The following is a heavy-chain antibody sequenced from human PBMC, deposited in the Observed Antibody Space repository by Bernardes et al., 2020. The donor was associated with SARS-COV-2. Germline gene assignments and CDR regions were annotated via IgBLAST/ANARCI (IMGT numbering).Heavy chain of an antibody. CDR2: INQDGSHA. CDR3: AGGGGY. V-gene: IGHV3-7*04. J-gene: IGHJ4*02. D-gene: IGHD2-15*01. CDR1: GFTFNTHW. Sequence: GGSLRLSCAASGFTFNTHWMRWVRQAPGKGLECVASINQDGSHADYVDSVKGRFTISRDNAKNSLYLQMNCLRVEDTALYYCAGGGGYWGQGALVTVSS.